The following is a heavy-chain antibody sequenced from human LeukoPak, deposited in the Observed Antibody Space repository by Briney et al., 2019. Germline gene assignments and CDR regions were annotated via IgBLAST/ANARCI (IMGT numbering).Heavy chain of an antibody. J-gene: IGHJ4*02. Sequence: SETLSLTCAVSGGSISSYYWSLIRQPAGKGLEWIGRIYTSGSSNYNPSLESRVTMSVDTSKSQISLKLTSVTAADTAVYYCARGQSGDRRYFDYWGQGTLVTVSS. CDR3: ARGQSGDRRYFDY. D-gene: IGHD1-14*01. CDR1: GGSISSYY. CDR2: IYTSGSS. V-gene: IGHV4-4*07.